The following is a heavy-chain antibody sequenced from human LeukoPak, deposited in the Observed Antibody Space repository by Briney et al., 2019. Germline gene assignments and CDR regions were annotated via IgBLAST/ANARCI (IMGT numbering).Heavy chain of an antibody. CDR1: GFTFSSYA. D-gene: IGHD2-15*01. Sequence: GGSLRLSCAASGFTFSSYAMHWVRQAPGKGLGWVAVISYDGSNKYYADSVKGRFTISRDNSKNTLYLQMNSLRPEDTAIYYCARGIVVVVAATSNWFDPWGQGTLVTVSS. J-gene: IGHJ5*02. V-gene: IGHV3-30*04. CDR3: ARGIVVVVAATSNWFDP. CDR2: ISYDGSNK.